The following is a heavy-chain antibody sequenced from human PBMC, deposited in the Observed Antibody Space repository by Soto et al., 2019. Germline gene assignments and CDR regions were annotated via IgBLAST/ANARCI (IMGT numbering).Heavy chain of an antibody. CDR1: GFTFTDHY. V-gene: IGHV3-11*05. CDR2: ISSSSSYT. J-gene: IGHJ4*02. CDR3: ATGQYYYDSGAYYYS. D-gene: IGHD3-22*01. Sequence: QVQLVESGGGLVQPGGSLRLSCAASGFTFTDHYMTWIRQAPGKGLEWVSYISSSSSYTNYADSVKGRFTISRDNAKNSLYLQMNSLRAEDTAVYYCATGQYYYDSGAYYYSWGQGTLVTVSS.